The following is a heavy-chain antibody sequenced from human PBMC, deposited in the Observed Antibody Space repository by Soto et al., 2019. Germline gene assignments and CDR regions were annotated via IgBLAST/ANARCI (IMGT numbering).Heavy chain of an antibody. CDR3: ARVIATAVHWFDP. CDR1: GSSIRSTNR. CDR2: IYHSGST. D-gene: IGHD6-13*01. J-gene: IGHJ5*02. Sequence: SETLSLTCAILGSSIRSTNRWSGVCNTPVKGLEWIWDIYHSGSTNYNPSLKGRVTISVDKSKNQFSLKLSSVTAADTAVYYCARVIATAVHWFDPWGQG. V-gene: IGHV4-4*02.